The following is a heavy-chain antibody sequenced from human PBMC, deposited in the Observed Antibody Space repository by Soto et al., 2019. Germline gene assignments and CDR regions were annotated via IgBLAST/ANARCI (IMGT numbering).Heavy chain of an antibody. CDR2: FDPEDGET. CDR3: ATRAIFGVVID. J-gene: IGHJ4*02. Sequence: QVQLVQSGAEVKKPGASVKVSCKVSGYTLTELSMHWVRQAPGKGLEWMGGFDPEDGETIYAQKFQGRVTMTVDTSTDTAYMELSSLRSEDTAVYYCATRAIFGVVIDWGQGTLVTVSS. D-gene: IGHD3-3*01. CDR1: GYTLTELS. V-gene: IGHV1-24*01.